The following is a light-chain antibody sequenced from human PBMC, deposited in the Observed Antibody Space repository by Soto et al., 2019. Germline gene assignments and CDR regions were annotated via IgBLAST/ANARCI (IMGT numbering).Light chain of an antibody. J-gene: IGLJ1*01. CDR3: NSYTSKSTGV. CDR1: SSDVGGYNY. Sequence: QSALTQPRSVSGSPGQSVTISCTGTSSDVGGYNYVSWYQQHPGKAPKLIIYEVSNRPSGVSNRFSGSKSGNTASLTISGLQAEDEADYYCNSYTSKSTGVFGTGTKLTVL. CDR2: EVS. V-gene: IGLV2-14*01.